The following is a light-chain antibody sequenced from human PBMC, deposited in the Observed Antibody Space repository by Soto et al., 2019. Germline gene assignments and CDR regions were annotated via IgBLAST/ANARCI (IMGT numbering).Light chain of an antibody. V-gene: IGKV1-39*01. CDR2: AAS. CDR3: QQSYSTPWT. Sequence: DIQMTQSPSSLSASVGDRVTITCRASQSISSYLNWYQQKPGKAPKLLIYAASSLQSGVPSRFSGSGSETDFTLIISSLQPQDFATYYCQQSYSTPWTFGQGTKVEIK. CDR1: QSISSY. J-gene: IGKJ1*01.